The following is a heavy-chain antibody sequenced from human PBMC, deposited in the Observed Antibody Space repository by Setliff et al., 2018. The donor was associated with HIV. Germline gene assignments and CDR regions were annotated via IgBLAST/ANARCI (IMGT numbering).Heavy chain of an antibody. CDR2: IYYTGIP. D-gene: IGHD5-18*01. J-gene: IGHJ6*03. CDR1: GGSISRSTHH. CDR3: ARDSGYSGNMDV. V-gene: IGHV4-61*05. Sequence: SETLSLTCTVSGGSISRSTHHWAWIRQPPGKGLEWIGLIYYTGIPTYNTSLKSRVAMYVDRSKNQFPLRLTSVTAADTAVYYCARDSGYSGNMDVWGKGTTVTVSS.